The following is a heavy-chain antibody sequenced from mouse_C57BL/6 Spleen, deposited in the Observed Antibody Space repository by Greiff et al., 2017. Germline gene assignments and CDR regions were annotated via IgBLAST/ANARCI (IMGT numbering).Heavy chain of an antibody. V-gene: IGHV1-26*01. Sequence: EVQLQQSGPELVKPGASVKISCKASGYTFTDYYMNWVKQSHGKSLEWVGDINPNNGGTSYNQKFKGKATLTVDKSSSTAYMELRSLTSEDSAVYYWARGGLPFAYWGQGTLVTVSA. CDR2: INPNNGGT. CDR3: ARGGLPFAY. J-gene: IGHJ3*01. D-gene: IGHD2-4*01. CDR1: GYTFTDYY.